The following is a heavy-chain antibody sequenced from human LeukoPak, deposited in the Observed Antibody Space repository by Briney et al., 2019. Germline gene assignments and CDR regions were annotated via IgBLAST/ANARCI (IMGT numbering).Heavy chain of an antibody. Sequence: SVKVSCKASGGTFSSYTISWVRQAPGQGLEWMGRIILILGIANYAQKFQGRVTITADKSTSTAYMELSSLRSEDTAVYYCARLDEDSGSYSYGVLVDYWGQGTLVTVSS. V-gene: IGHV1-69*02. D-gene: IGHD1-26*01. J-gene: IGHJ4*02. CDR2: IILILGIA. CDR1: GGTFSSYT. CDR3: ARLDEDSGSYSYGVLVDY.